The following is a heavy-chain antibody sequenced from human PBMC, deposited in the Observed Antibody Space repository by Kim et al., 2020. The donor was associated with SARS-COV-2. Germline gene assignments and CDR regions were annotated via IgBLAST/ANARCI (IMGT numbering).Heavy chain of an antibody. CDR2: IYYSGST. D-gene: IGHD6-19*01. CDR3: ARDRYSSGWSDY. V-gene: IGHV4-59*13. CDR1: GGSISSYY. Sequence: SETLSLTCSVSGGSISSYYWSWIRQPPGKGLEWIGYIYYSGSTKYNPSLKSRVTISVDTSKNQLSLKLTSVTAADTAVYYCARDRYSSGWSDYWGQGTLVTVSS. J-gene: IGHJ4*02.